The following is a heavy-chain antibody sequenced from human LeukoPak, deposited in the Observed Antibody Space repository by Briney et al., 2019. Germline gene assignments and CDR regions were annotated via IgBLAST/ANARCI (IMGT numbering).Heavy chain of an antibody. D-gene: IGHD1-1*01. J-gene: IGHJ4*02. Sequence: SETLSLTCSVSGDSISSYYWSWIRQPPGKGLEWIGYIYYSGSTNYNPSLKSRVSISVDTSKNQVSLKLYSVTASDAAIYYCARHLSGTTMSHYFDFWGQGTLVTVSS. CDR1: GDSISSYY. CDR3: ARHLSGTTMSHYFDF. CDR2: IYYSGST. V-gene: IGHV4-59*08.